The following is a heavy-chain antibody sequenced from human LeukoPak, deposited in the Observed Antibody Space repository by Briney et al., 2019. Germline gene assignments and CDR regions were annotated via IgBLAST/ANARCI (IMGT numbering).Heavy chain of an antibody. D-gene: IGHD5-18*01. V-gene: IGHV1-69*06. CDR3: ARMDTAMAPHYYYYYGMDV. J-gene: IGHJ6*04. Sequence: GASVKVSCKASGGTFSSYAISWVRQAPGQGLEWMGGIIPIFGTANYAQKFQGRVTITADKSTSTAYMELSSLRSEDTAVYYCARMDTAMAPHYYYYYGMDVWGKGTTVTVSS. CDR2: IIPIFGTA. CDR1: GGTFSSYA.